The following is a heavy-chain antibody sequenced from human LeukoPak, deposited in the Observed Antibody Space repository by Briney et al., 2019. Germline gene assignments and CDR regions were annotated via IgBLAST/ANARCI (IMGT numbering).Heavy chain of an antibody. D-gene: IGHD3-9*01. CDR3: ASLRYFDWNGD. V-gene: IGHV3-7*01. J-gene: IGHJ4*02. Sequence: PGGSLRLSCAASGFTFSSYWMSWVRQAPGKGLEWVANIKQDGSEKYYVDSVKGRFTISRDNAKNSLYLQMNSLRAEDTAVYYCASLRYFDWNGDWGQGTLVTVSS. CDR2: IKQDGSEK. CDR1: GFTFSSYW.